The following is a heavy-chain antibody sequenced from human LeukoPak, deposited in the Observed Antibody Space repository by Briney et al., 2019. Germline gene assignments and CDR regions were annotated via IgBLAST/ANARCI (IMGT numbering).Heavy chain of an antibody. V-gene: IGHV3-7*01. CDR3: APYPHWVAGDA. CDR2: MNQDGSEK. Sequence: PGGSLRLSCAASGFTFSESWMSWVRQAPGKGLEWVANMNQDGSEKDYVDSVKGRFTISRDNARESLYLQMSSLRPEDTAVYYSAPYPHWVAGDAWGPGTPVTVSS. CDR1: GFTFSESW. J-gene: IGHJ6*02. D-gene: IGHD7-27*01.